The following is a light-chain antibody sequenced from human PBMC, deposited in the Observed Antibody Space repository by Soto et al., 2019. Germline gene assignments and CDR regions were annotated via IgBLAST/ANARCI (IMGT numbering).Light chain of an antibody. CDR3: QSYDSSLSGSWG. CDR1: SSNIGAGYD. J-gene: IGLJ3*02. V-gene: IGLV1-40*01. CDR2: GNT. Sequence: QSVLTQPPSVSGAPGQRVTISCTGSSSNIGAGYDVHWYQQLPGTAPKLLIYGNTNRPSGVPDRFSGSKSGTSASLAITGLQAEDEAGYYCQSYDSSLSGSWGFGGGTKLTVL.